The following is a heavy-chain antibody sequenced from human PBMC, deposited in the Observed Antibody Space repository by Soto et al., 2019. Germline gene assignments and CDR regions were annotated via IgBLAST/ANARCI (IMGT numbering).Heavy chain of an antibody. CDR3: AKDPRYSSGWY. Sequence: GGSLRLSCAASGFAFSSYAMSWVRQAPGKGLEWVTGVTSGGSSTFYADSVKGRSTVSRDNSKNTLYLQIDSLRAEDTAIYYCAKDPRYSSGWYWGQGTLVTVSS. J-gene: IGHJ1*01. V-gene: IGHV3-23*01. D-gene: IGHD6-19*01. CDR2: VTSGGSST. CDR1: GFAFSSYA.